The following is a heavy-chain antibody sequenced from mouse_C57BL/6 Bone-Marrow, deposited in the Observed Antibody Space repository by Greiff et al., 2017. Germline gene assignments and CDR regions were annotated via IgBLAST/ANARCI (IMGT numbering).Heavy chain of an antibody. Sequence: EVQVVESGEGLVKPGGSLKLSCAASGFTFSSYAMSWVRQTPEKRLEWVAYISSGGDYIYYADTVKGRFTISRDNARNTLYLQMSSLKSEDTAMYYCTKVSIYYYGSSPDFDAMDYWGQGTSVTVSS. CDR3: TKVSIYYYGSSPDFDAMDY. CDR1: GFTFSSYA. D-gene: IGHD1-1*01. J-gene: IGHJ4*01. CDR2: ISSGGDYI. V-gene: IGHV5-9-1*02.